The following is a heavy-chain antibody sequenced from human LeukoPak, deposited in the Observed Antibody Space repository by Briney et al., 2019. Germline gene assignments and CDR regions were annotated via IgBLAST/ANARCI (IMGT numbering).Heavy chain of an antibody. D-gene: IGHD3-22*01. CDR1: GGSFSGYY. CDR3: AREGGITMTEFDP. J-gene: IGHJ5*02. V-gene: IGHV4-34*01. Sequence: SETLSLTCAVYGGSFSGYYWSWIRQPPGKGLEWIGEINHSGSTNYNPSLKSRVTISVDTSKNQFSLKLSSVTAADTAVYYCAREGGITMTEFDPWGQGTLVTDSS. CDR2: INHSGST.